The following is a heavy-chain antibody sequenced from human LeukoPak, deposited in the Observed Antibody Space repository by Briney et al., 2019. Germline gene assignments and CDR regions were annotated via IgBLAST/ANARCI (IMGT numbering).Heavy chain of an antibody. V-gene: IGHV5-51*01. Sequence: GESLKISCKGSGYSFTSYWIGWVRQMPGKGLEWMGIIYPGDSDTRYSPSFQGQVTISADKSISTAYLQWSSLKASDTAVYYCARLLGYCSSTSCYFDYWGQGTLVTVSS. CDR2: IYPGDSDT. CDR1: GYSFTSYW. J-gene: IGHJ4*02. CDR3: ARLLGYCSSTSCYFDY. D-gene: IGHD2-2*01.